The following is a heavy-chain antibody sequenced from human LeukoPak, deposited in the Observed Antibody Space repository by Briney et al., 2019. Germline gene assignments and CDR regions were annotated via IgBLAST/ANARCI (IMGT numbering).Heavy chain of an antibody. D-gene: IGHD3-16*01. J-gene: IGHJ4*02. CDR3: AKDWGDLSFYFDY. CDR2: ISGSGGST. Sequence: PGGSLTLSCAASGFTFSSYAMSWVRQAPGKGLEWVSAISGSGGSTYYADSVKGRFTISRDNSKNTLYLQMNSLRAEDTAVYYCAKDWGDLSFYFDYWGQGTLVTVSS. CDR1: GFTFSSYA. V-gene: IGHV3-23*01.